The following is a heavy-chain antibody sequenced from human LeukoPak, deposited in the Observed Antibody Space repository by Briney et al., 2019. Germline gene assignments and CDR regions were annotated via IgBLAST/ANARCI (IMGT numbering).Heavy chain of an antibody. CDR2: IIPIFGTA. CDR3: ARATYYDSSGYYSGRYFDY. D-gene: IGHD3-22*01. Sequence: ASVKVSCTASGGTFSSYAISWVRQAPGQGLEWMGGIIPIFGTANYAQKFQGRVTITADESTSTAYMELSSLRSEDTAVYYCARATYYDSSGYYSGRYFDYWGQGTLVTVSS. V-gene: IGHV1-69*13. CDR1: GGTFSSYA. J-gene: IGHJ4*02.